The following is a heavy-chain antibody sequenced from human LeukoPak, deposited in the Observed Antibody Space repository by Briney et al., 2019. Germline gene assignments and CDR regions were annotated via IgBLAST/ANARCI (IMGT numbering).Heavy chain of an antibody. D-gene: IGHD3-10*01. J-gene: IGHJ4*02. CDR1: GYTFTGYY. Sequence: ASVTVSCKASGYTFTGYYMHWVRQAPGQGLEWMGWINPNSGGTNYAQKFQGRVTMTRDTSISTAYMELSRLRSDDTAVYYCARSRYGSGSYSDYWGQGTLVTVSS. CDR3: ARSRYGSGSYSDY. V-gene: IGHV1-2*02. CDR2: INPNSGGT.